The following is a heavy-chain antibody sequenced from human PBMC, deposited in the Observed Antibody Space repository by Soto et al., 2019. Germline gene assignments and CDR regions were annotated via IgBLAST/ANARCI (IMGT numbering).Heavy chain of an antibody. J-gene: IGHJ5*02. CDR3: ARGRRVAARPRNWFDP. D-gene: IGHD6-6*01. V-gene: IGHV3-33*01. CDR2: ICYDGSNK. CDR1: GFTFSSYG. Sequence: GGSLRLSCAASGFTFSSYGMHWVRQAPGKGLEWVAVICYDGSNKYYADSVKGRFTISRDNSKNTLYLQMNSLRAEDTAVYYCARGRRVAARPRNWFDPWGQGTLVTVSS.